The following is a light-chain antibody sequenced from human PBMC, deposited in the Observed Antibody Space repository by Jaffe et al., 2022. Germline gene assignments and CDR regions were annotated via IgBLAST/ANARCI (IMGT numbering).Light chain of an antibody. CDR1: QSVSRF. J-gene: IGKJ1*01. Sequence: EIVLTQSPATLSLSPGERATLSCRASQSVSRFLAWYQQKPGQAPRLLIYDASNRATGIPARFSGSGSGTDFTLTISSLEPEDFAVYYCQQRNNWPPTWTFGQGTKVEIK. V-gene: IGKV3-11*01. CDR2: DAS. CDR3: QQRNNWPPTWT.